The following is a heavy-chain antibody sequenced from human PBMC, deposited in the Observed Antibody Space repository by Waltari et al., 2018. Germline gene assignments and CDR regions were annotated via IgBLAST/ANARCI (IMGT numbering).Heavy chain of an antibody. CDR1: GGSFSGYY. Sequence: QVQLQQWGAGLLKPSETLSLTCAVYGGSFSGYYWSWIRQPPGKGLEWIGEINHIGSTNYNPSLKSRVTISVDTSKNQFSLKLSSVTAAETAVYYCARGGITMIVVVINRHAFDIWGQGTMVTVSS. V-gene: IGHV4-34*01. CDR2: INHIGST. CDR3: ARGGITMIVVVINRHAFDI. J-gene: IGHJ3*02. D-gene: IGHD3-22*01.